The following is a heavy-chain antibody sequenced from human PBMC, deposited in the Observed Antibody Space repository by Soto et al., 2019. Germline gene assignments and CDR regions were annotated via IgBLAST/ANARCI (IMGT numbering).Heavy chain of an antibody. Sequence: GGSLRLSCAASGFIVSSNYMSWVRQAPGKGLEWVSVFYSGGRTYYAASVKGRFTISRDTSKNTLYLQMNGLRAEDTAVYYCARVRRGYYGSGSYYFDYWGRGTLVT. D-gene: IGHD3-10*01. CDR1: GFIVSSNY. J-gene: IGHJ4*02. CDR2: FYSGGRT. V-gene: IGHV3-53*01. CDR3: ARVRRGYYGSGSYYFDY.